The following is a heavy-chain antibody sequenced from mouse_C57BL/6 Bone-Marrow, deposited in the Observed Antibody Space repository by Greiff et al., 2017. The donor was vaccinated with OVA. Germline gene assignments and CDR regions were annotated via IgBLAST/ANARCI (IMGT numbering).Heavy chain of an antibody. D-gene: IGHD1-1*01. V-gene: IGHV1-72*01. CDR1: GYTFTSYW. Sequence: VQLQQPGAELVKPGASVKLSCKASGYTFTSYWMHWVKQRPGRGLEWIGRIDPNSGGTKYNEKFKSKATLTVDKPSSKAYMQLSSLTSEDSAVYYCARSTTVVATNWYCDVWGTGTTVTVSS. CDR3: ARSTTVVATNWYCDV. CDR2: IDPNSGGT. J-gene: IGHJ1*03.